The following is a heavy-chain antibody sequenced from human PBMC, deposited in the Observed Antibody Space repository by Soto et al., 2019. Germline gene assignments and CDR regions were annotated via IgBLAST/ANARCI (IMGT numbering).Heavy chain of an antibody. CDR2: IIPIFGTA. V-gene: IGHV1-69*01. CDR3: ARRVRHFDWLFEDYGMDV. CDR1: GGTFSSYA. J-gene: IGHJ6*02. D-gene: IGHD3-9*01. Sequence: QVQLVQSGAEVKKPGSSVKVSCKASGGTFSSYAISWVRQAPGQGLEWMGGIIPIFGTANYAQKFQGRVTITADESTSTAYMELSSLRSEDTAAYYSARRVRHFDWLFEDYGMDVWGQGTTVTVSS.